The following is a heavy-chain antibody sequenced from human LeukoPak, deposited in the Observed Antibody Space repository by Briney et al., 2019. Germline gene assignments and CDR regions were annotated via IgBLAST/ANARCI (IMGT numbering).Heavy chain of an antibody. Sequence: PGRSLRLSCAASGFTFSSYGMHWVRQAPGKGLEWVAVISYDGSNKYYADSVKGRFTISRDNSKNTLYLQMNSLRAEDTAVYYCARDFPSFYGMDVWGQGTTVTVSS. CDR1: GFTFSSYG. CDR2: ISYDGSNK. V-gene: IGHV3-30*03. CDR3: ARDFPSFYGMDV. J-gene: IGHJ6*02.